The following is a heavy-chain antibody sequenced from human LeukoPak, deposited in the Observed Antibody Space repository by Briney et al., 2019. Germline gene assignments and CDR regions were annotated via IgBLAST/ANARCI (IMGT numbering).Heavy chain of an antibody. CDR2: ISGSGGST. Sequence: GGSLRLSCAASGFTFSSYAMSWVRQAPGKGLEWVSAISGSGGSTYYADSVKGRFTISRDNSKNTLYLQMNSLRAEDTAVYYCAKDSSFFSSSWYDYWGQGTLVTVSS. CDR3: AKDSSFFSSSWYDY. J-gene: IGHJ4*02. D-gene: IGHD6-13*01. V-gene: IGHV3-23*01. CDR1: GFTFSSYA.